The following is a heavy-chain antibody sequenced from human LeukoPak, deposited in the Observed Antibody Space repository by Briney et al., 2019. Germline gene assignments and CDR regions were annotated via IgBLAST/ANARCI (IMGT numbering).Heavy chain of an antibody. CDR3: TRVPIRTVTMIAVIRGPDAFDI. CDR2: IRSKAYGGTT. J-gene: IGHJ3*02. CDR1: GFSFGDYA. D-gene: IGHD3-22*01. Sequence: GGSLRLSCTAASGFSFGDYAMSWFRQAPGKGPEWVGFIRSKAYGGTTEYAASVKGRFTISRDDSKNIAFLQMSGLKTEDTAVYYCTRVPIRTVTMIAVIRGPDAFDIWGHGTMVTVSS. V-gene: IGHV3-49*03.